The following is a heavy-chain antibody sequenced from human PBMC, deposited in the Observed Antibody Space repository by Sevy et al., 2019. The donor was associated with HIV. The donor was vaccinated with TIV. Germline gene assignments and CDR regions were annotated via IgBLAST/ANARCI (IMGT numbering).Heavy chain of an antibody. CDR1: GGSISSYY. V-gene: IGHV4-59*01. J-gene: IGHJ6*03. D-gene: IGHD6-19*01. CDR2: IYYSGST. Sequence: SETLSLTCTVSGGSISSYYWSWIRQPPGKGLEWIGYIYYSGSTNYNPSLKIRVTISVDTSKNQFSLKLSSVTAADTAVYYCARLMVAVAGTSHYYYYYYMDVWGKGTTVTVSS. CDR3: ARLMVAVAGTSHYYYYYYMDV.